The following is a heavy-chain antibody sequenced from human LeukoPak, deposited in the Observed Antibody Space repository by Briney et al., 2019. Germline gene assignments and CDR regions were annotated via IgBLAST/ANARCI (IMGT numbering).Heavy chain of an antibody. Sequence: PSETLSLTCTVSGGSISPSSYYGGWIRQSPGEGLEWIGAIYYGGSTYYNPSLKSRVTISVDTSKNQFSLKLNSVTAADTAVYYCARSNCVSTSCNSFYGMDVWGQGTTVTVSS. V-gene: IGHV4-39*01. CDR1: GGSISPSSYY. CDR3: ARSNCVSTSCNSFYGMDV. J-gene: IGHJ6*02. CDR2: IYYGGST. D-gene: IGHD2-2*01.